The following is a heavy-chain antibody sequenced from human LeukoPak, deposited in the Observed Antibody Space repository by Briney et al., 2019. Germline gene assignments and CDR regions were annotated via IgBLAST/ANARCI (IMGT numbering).Heavy chain of an antibody. CDR3: ARGWAPRKEWLILNWFDP. V-gene: IGHV1-69*06. Sequence: ASVKVSCKASGGTFGSYAISWVRQAPGQGLEWMGGIIPIFGTANYAQKFQGRVTITADKSTSTAYMDLRSLRSDDTAVYYCARGWAPRKEWLILNWFDPWGQGTLVTVSS. CDR1: GGTFGSYA. J-gene: IGHJ5*02. CDR2: IIPIFGTA. D-gene: IGHD5-12*01.